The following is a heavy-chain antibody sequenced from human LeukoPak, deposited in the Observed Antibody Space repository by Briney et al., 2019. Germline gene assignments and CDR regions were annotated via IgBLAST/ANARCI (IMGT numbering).Heavy chain of an antibody. J-gene: IGHJ4*02. CDR2: IKQDESEK. CDR1: GFTFSSFS. V-gene: IGHV3-7*03. D-gene: IGHD2-8*01. CDR3: ARDINGEVYFDY. Sequence: GGSLRLSCAASGFTFSSFSMNWVRQAPGKGLEWVANIKQDESEKYYVDSVKGRFTISRDNAKNSLYLQMNSLRAEDTAVYYCARDINGEVYFDYWGQGTLVTVSS.